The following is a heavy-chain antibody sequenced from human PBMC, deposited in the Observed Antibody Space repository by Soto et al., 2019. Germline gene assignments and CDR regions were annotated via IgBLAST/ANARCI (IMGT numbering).Heavy chain of an antibody. Sequence: GASVKVSCKASGHTFTSYAMHWVRQAPGQRLEWMGWINAGNGNTKYSQKFQGRVTITRDTSASTAYMELSSLRSEDTAVYYCAREWAGGWSLFDYWGQGTLVTVSS. CDR3: AREWAGGWSLFDY. D-gene: IGHD6-19*01. CDR1: GHTFTSYA. J-gene: IGHJ4*02. CDR2: INAGNGNT. V-gene: IGHV1-3*01.